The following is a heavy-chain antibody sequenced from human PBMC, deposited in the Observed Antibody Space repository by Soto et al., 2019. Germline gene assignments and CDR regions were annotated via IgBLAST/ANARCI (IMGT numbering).Heavy chain of an antibody. CDR1: GGSLSSHY. Sequence: SETLSLTCTVSGGSLSSHYWSWIRQSPGKGLEWIGYIYFTGYTNYNPSLKNRVTISVDTSKSQFSLSLDSVTAADTAVYFCARAHAPTLPFDYWGLGTLVTVSS. CDR3: ARAHAPTLPFDY. D-gene: IGHD2-15*01. J-gene: IGHJ4*01. CDR2: IYFTGYT. V-gene: IGHV4-59*11.